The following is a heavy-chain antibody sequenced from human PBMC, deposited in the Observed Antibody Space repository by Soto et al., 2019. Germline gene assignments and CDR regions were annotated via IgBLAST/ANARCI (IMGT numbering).Heavy chain of an antibody. V-gene: IGHV5-51*01. D-gene: IGHD2-21*01. Sequence: GESLKISCKGSGYSFTSYWIGWVRQMPGKGLEWMGIIYPGDSDTRYSPSFQGQVTISADKSISTAYLQWSSLKASDTAMYYCARRVGNCGGDCYLDYWGQGTLVTVSS. CDR1: GYSFTSYW. CDR2: IYPGDSDT. J-gene: IGHJ4*02. CDR3: ARRVGNCGGDCYLDY.